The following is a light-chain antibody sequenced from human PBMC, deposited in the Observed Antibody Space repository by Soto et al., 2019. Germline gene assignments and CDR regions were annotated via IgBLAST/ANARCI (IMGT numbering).Light chain of an antibody. CDR1: SSDIGGYNY. CDR2: EVT. CDR3: SSYAGTTAVV. V-gene: IGLV2-8*01. Sequence: QSALTQPPSASGSPGQSVTVSCTGTSSDIGGYNYVSWYQQHTGKAPKLIIFEVTKRPSGVPDRFSASKSGNTASLTVSGLQVEDEADYYCSSYAGTTAVVFGGGTKLTVL. J-gene: IGLJ3*02.